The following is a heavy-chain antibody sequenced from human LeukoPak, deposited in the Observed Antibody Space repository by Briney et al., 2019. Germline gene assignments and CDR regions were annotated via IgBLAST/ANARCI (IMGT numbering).Heavy chain of an antibody. CDR1: GFPFSSYW. CDR2: IKQDGSKK. J-gene: IGHJ4*02. D-gene: IGHD5-24*01. CDR3: TRVGYIDEGIDY. Sequence: GGSLRLSCVASGFPFSSYWMTWFRKAQGKGLEWVANIKQDGSKKSYVDSVKGRFTISRDNAKNSLYLQMNSLRAEDTAIYYCTRVGYIDEGIDYWGQGTLVTVSS. V-gene: IGHV3-7*04.